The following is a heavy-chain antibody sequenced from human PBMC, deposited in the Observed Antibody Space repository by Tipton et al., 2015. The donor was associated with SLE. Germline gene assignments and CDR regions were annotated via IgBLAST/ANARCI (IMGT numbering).Heavy chain of an antibody. CDR3: ARGGWYWYFDL. CDR2: IGTAGDT. J-gene: IGHJ2*01. CDR1: GFTFSSYD. Sequence: SLRLSCAASGFTFSSYDMHWVRQATGKGLEWVSAIGTAGDTYYPGSVKGRFTISRENAKNSLYLQMNSLRAGDTAVYYCARGGWYWYFDLWGRGTLVTVSS. V-gene: IGHV3-13*01. D-gene: IGHD6-19*01.